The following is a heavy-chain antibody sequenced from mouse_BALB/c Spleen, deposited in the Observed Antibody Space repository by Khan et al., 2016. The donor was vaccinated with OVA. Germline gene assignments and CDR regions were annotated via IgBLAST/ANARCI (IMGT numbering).Heavy chain of an antibody. Sequence: EVELVESGGGLVQPGGSLRLSCATSGFTFTDYYMTWVRQPPGKALEWLGFIRDKANGYTTEYSASVRGRFTISRDNSQSILYLQMNSLRAEDSANYYCAREWEFYAMDYWGQGTSVTVSS. CDR2: IRDKANGYTT. CDR1: GFTFTDYY. J-gene: IGHJ4*01. CDR3: AREWEFYAMDY. D-gene: IGHD4-1*01. V-gene: IGHV7-3*02.